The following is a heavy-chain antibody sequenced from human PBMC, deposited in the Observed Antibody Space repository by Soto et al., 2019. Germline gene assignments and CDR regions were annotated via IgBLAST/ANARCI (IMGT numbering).Heavy chain of an antibody. D-gene: IGHD2-8*01. CDR3: ARLYPKYCTNGVCLNWFDP. Sequence: SETLSLTCTVSGGSISSSSYYWGWIRQPPGKGLEWIGSIYYSGSTYYNPSLKSRVTISVDTSKDQFSLKLSSVTAADTAVYYCARLYPKYCTNGVCLNWFDPWGQGTLVTVSS. CDR2: IYYSGST. CDR1: GGSISSSSYY. V-gene: IGHV4-39*01. J-gene: IGHJ5*02.